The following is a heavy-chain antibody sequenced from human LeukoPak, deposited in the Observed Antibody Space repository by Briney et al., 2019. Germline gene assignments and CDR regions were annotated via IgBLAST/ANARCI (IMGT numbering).Heavy chain of an antibody. V-gene: IGHV3-7*01. Sequence: GGSLRLSCVGSGFTFSYYWLSWVSQTPGKGLEWVANIKQDASEKYYVDSVKGRLTISRDNGKNSLYLQMNTMRAEDTAVYYCARLHSGSYYGDAFDIWGQGTMVTVSS. CDR1: GFTFSYYW. D-gene: IGHD1-26*01. CDR3: ARLHSGSYYGDAFDI. CDR2: IKQDASEK. J-gene: IGHJ3*02.